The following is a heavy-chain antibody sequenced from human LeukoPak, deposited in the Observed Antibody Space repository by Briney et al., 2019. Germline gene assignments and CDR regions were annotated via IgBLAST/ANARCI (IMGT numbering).Heavy chain of an antibody. D-gene: IGHD3-3*01. CDR1: GFTFSSYA. V-gene: IGHV3-23*01. Sequence: GGSLRLPCAASGFTFSSYAMSWVRQAPGKGLEWVSGISGSGGSTYYADSVKGRFTISRDNSKNTPYLQMNSLRAEDTAVYYCAKTGDHYEGEVDYWGQGTLVTVSS. CDR2: ISGSGGST. J-gene: IGHJ4*02. CDR3: AKTGDHYEGEVDY.